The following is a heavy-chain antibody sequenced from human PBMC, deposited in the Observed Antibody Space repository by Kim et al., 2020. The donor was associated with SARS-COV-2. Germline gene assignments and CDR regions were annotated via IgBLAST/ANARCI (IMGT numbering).Heavy chain of an antibody. D-gene: IGHD2-2*01. Sequence: AQKLQGRVTMTTDTSTSTAYMELRSLRSDDTAVYYCATRVVPAALDAFDIWGQGTMVTVSS. CDR3: ATRVVPAALDAFDI. J-gene: IGHJ3*02. V-gene: IGHV1-18*01.